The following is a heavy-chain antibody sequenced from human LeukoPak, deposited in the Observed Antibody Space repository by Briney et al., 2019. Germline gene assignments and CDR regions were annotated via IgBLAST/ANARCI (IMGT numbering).Heavy chain of an antibody. Sequence: SETLSLTCTVSGGAISSGAYYWSWIRQYPGKGLEWIGYIFYTWSTYYNPSLRSRLTISLDTSKNQFSLKLSSVTAADTAVYFCARIDSRFKVVDYWGQGTLSPSPQ. J-gene: IGHJ4*02. CDR1: GGAISSGAYY. D-gene: IGHD2-21*01. CDR3: ARIDSRFKVVDY. CDR2: IFYTWST. V-gene: IGHV4-31*03.